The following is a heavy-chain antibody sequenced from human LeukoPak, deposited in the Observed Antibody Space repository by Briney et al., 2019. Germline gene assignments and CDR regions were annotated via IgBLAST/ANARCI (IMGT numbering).Heavy chain of an antibody. Sequence: PGGSLRLSCAVSGFTFSSYSMSWVRQAPGKGLEWVSGASGLDDSTYYADSVKGRFTISRDNSKNTLYLQMNSLRAEDTAVHYCAKSRAGYRYGKFDYWGQGTLVTVSS. V-gene: IGHV3-23*01. CDR3: AKSRAGYRYGKFDY. J-gene: IGHJ4*02. CDR2: ASGLDDST. D-gene: IGHD5-18*01. CDR1: GFTFSSYS.